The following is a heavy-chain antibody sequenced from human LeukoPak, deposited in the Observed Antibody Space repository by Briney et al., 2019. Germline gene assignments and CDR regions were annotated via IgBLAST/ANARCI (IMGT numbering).Heavy chain of an antibody. J-gene: IGHJ5*02. V-gene: IGHV4-59*01. D-gene: IGHD2-2*02. CDR2: IYYSGRT. CDR1: GGSISSYY. Sequence: SETLSLTCTVSGGSISSYYWSWIRQPPGKGLEWIGYIYYSGRTNYNPSLKSRVTISVDTSKTQFSLKLTSVTAADTAVYYCAREGRYCSSTSCYSWFDPWGQGTLVTVSS. CDR3: AREGRYCSSTSCYSWFDP.